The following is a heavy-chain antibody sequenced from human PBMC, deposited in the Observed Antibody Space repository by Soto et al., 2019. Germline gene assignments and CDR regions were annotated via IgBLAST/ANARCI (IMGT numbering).Heavy chain of an antibody. Sequence: QVQLVESGGGVVQPGRSLRLSCAASGFTFSSYAMHWVRQAPGKGLEWVAVISYDGSNKYYADSVKGRFTISRDNSKNKLYLQMNSLRAEDTAVYYCAREMIVVVITTVNYYGMDVWGQGTTVTVSS. CDR1: GFTFSSYA. D-gene: IGHD3-22*01. CDR3: AREMIVVVITTVNYYGMDV. CDR2: ISYDGSNK. V-gene: IGHV3-30-3*01. J-gene: IGHJ6*02.